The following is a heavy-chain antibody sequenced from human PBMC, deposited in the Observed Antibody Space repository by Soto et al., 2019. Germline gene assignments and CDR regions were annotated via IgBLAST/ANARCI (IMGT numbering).Heavy chain of an antibody. V-gene: IGHV4-61*08. CDR1: GGSISSGDYY. CDR3: ARDYMVRGLQYIYYGLDV. D-gene: IGHD3-10*01. J-gene: IGHJ6*02. Sequence: SETLSLTCTVSGGSISSGDYYWTWIRQPPGKGLEWIGYIYYSGSTNYNPSLKSRVTISLDTSKNQFSLRLSSVTAADTAVYFCARDYMVRGLQYIYYGLDVWGQGTTVTVSS. CDR2: IYYSGST.